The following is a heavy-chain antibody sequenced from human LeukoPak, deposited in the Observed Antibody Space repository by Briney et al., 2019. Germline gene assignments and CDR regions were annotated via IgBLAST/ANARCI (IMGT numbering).Heavy chain of an antibody. CDR2: ISSSSSTI. J-gene: IGHJ4*02. V-gene: IGHV3-48*01. D-gene: IGHD3-3*01. Sequence: GGSLRLSCAASGFTFSSYSMNWVRQAPGKGLEWVSDISSSSSTIYYADSVKGRFTISRDNAKNSLYLEMNSLRAEDTAVYYCARTYYDFWSGYYSHEGNPFDYWGQGTLVTVSS. CDR3: ARTYYDFWSGYYSHEGNPFDY. CDR1: GFTFSSYS.